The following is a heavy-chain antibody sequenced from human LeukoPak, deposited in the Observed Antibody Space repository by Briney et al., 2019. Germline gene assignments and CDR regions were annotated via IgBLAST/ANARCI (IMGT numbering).Heavy chain of an antibody. J-gene: IGHJ4*02. CDR3: ARVGSVTNFGVVSYYFDY. CDR1: GYSFTSYW. Sequence: ESLKISCKGSGYSFTSYWIGWVRQMPGKGLEWMGIIYPGDSDTRYSPSFQGQVTISADKSINTAYLQWSSLKASNTAIYYCARVGSVTNFGVVSYYFDYWGQGTLVTVSS. D-gene: IGHD3-3*01. CDR2: IYPGDSDT. V-gene: IGHV5-51*01.